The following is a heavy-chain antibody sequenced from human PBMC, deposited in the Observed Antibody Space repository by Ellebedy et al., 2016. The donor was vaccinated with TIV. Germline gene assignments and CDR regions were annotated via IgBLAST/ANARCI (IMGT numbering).Heavy chain of an antibody. CDR2: ISGRGGTE. CDR3: ATGMSKLATSLNY. Sequence: GESLKISXAASGLTFSSYAMTWLRQAPGKGLECLLFISGRGGTEYYADSVKGRFSISRDNSKNTLYLQMNSLRGDDTAVYYCATGMSKLATSLNYWGQGTLVTVSS. D-gene: IGHD6-13*01. CDR1: GLTFSSYA. V-gene: IGHV3-23*01. J-gene: IGHJ4*02.